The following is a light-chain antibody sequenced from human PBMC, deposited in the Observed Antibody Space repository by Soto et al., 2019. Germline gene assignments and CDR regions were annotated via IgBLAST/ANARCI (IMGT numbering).Light chain of an antibody. CDR3: QQYNDWPLT. J-gene: IGKJ1*01. CDR2: GAF. Sequence: EILMTQSPFTLSVSPGERVTISCRASQSVSDNLAWYQQKPGQAPSLLIYGAFTRATGVPARFSGAGSGTEFTLTISSLQSEDFAIYYCQQYNDWPLTFGQGTKVEI. CDR1: QSVSDN. V-gene: IGKV3-15*01.